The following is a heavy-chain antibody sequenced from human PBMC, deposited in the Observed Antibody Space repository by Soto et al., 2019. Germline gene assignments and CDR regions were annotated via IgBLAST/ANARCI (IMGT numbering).Heavy chain of an antibody. CDR2: IHRDGVT. CDR3: AGRPEIHPR. D-gene: IGHD1-26*01. J-gene: IGHJ4*02. CDR1: GGSTSSSDW. V-gene: IGHV4-4*02. Sequence: QVHLQESGPGLVKPSETLSLICAISGGSTSSSDWWTWVRQPPGEGLEWIGEIHRDGVTNYNSSLKSRLTISLDQSRNQFSLSLTSVTAADAAVYFCAGRPEIHPRWGQGILVPVSS.